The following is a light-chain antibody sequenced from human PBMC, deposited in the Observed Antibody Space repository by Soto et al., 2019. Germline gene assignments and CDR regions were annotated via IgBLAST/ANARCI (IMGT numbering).Light chain of an antibody. CDR3: MQGTHWPRT. V-gene: IGKV2-30*01. J-gene: IGKJ1*01. CDR2: KVS. Sequence: DAVMTQSPLSLPVTLGQPASISCRSSQSLVYSDGNTYLNWFQQRPGQSPRRLIYKVSNRDSGVPERFSGSGSGTDCTLKISRVDADDVGVYYCMQGTHWPRTFGQGTKGEIK. CDR1: QSLVYSDGNTY.